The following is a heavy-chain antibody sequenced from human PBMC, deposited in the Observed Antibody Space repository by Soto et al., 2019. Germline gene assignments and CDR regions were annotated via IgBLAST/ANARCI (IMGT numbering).Heavy chain of an antibody. D-gene: IGHD3-10*01. CDR2: IWYDGSNK. V-gene: IGHV3-33*01. J-gene: IGHJ4*02. CDR1: GFTFSSYG. Sequence: QVQLVESGGGVVQPGRSLRLSCAASGFTFSSYGMHWVRQAPGKGLEWVAVIWYDGSNKYYADSVKGRFTISRDNSKNTVYLQMNSLRAEDTAVYYCATYGGSGSRWWGQGTLVIVSS. CDR3: ATYGGSGSRW.